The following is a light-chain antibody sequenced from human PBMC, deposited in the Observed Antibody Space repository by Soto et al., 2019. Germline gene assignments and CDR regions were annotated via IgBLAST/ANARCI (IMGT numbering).Light chain of an antibody. CDR2: VDN. CDR3: QSYDATNQV. J-gene: IGLJ3*02. CDR1: SGSIASNY. V-gene: IGLV6-57*01. Sequence: NFMLTQPHSVSESPGKTVIISCTRSSGSIASNYVQWYQQRPGSSPTTVIYVDNQRPSGVPDRFSGSIDSSSNSASLTISGLETEDEADYYCQSYDATNQVFGGGTKLTVL.